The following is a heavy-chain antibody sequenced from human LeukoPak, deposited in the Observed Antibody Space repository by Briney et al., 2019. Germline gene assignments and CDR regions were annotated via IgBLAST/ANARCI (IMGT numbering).Heavy chain of an antibody. Sequence: ASVKVSYKSSVYTFTSYGISWVRQTPGEGLEWMGWISAYNDNTNYAQKLQGRVTMNTDTSTTTAYMELRSLRSDDTAVYYCARTYSKYFSNSEFDYWGQGTLVTVSS. V-gene: IGHV1-18*01. D-gene: IGHD3-3*02. CDR3: ARTYSKYFSNSEFDY. CDR1: VYTFTSYG. CDR2: ISAYNDNT. J-gene: IGHJ4*02.